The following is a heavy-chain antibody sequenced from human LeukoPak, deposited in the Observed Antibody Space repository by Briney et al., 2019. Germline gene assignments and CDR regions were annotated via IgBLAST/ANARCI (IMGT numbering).Heavy chain of an antibody. J-gene: IGHJ3*02. Sequence: PSETLSLTCSVSDDSITMYYWTWIRQPPGKGLEWIGYVDHTGSTNFNPSLKSRVTMSVDTSKKQFSLKLSSVTAADTAVYYCARDGPYCSGGSCYPNDAFDIWGQGTMVTVSS. CDR2: VDHTGST. V-gene: IGHV4-59*12. CDR3: ARDGPYCSGGSCYPNDAFDI. D-gene: IGHD2-15*01. CDR1: DDSITMYY.